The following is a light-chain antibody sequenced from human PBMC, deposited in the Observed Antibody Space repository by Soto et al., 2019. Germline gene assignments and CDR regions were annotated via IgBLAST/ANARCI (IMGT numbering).Light chain of an antibody. CDR3: ATWDDGLGAPL. CDR1: SSNIGNNP. J-gene: IGLJ2*01. CDR2: RDD. Sequence: QSVLTQPPSASGTPGQSVTVSCSGGSSNIGNNPVNWYQQLPGAGPKLLIYRDDQRPSGVPDRFSGSKSDASASLAISGLQSEGEADYFCATWDDGLGAPLFGGGTKLTVL. V-gene: IGLV1-44*01.